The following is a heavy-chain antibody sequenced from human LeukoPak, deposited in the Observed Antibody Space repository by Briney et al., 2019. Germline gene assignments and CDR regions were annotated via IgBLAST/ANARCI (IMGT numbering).Heavy chain of an antibody. V-gene: IGHV3-43*02. Sequence: GGSLRLSCAASGFXFDDYPIHWVRQGPGKGLEWLSLISGDGATTYYADSVKGRFTISRDNIKNSLYLQMNSLRTEDTALYYCAKDYYWGQGTLVTVSS. CDR2: ISGDGATT. CDR1: GFXFDDYP. CDR3: AKDYY. J-gene: IGHJ4*02.